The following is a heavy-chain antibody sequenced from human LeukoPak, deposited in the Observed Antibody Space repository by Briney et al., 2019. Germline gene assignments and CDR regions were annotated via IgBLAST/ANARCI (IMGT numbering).Heavy chain of an antibody. CDR2: ISVYNGNT. Sequence: ASVKVSCKASGYTFTSYYMHWVRQAPGQGLEWMGWISVYNGNTNYAQKLQGRVTMTTDTSTSTAYMELRSLRSDDTAVYYCAREGPYFDSQEPFDYWGQGTLVTVSS. CDR3: AREGPYFDSQEPFDY. CDR1: GYTFTSYY. D-gene: IGHD3-9*01. J-gene: IGHJ4*02. V-gene: IGHV1-18*04.